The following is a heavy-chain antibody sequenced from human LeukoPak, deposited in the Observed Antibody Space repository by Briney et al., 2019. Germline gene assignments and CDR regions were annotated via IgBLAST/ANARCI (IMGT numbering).Heavy chain of an antibody. J-gene: IGHJ6*03. D-gene: IGHD6-6*01. V-gene: IGHV4-39*07. CDR2: IYYSGST. Sequence: PSETLSLTCTVSGGSISSSSYYWGWIRQPPGKGLEWIGSIYYSGSTYYNPSLKSRVTISVDTSKNQFSLKLSSVTAADTAVYYCARGGYSSSEYYYYMDVWGKGTTVTVSS. CDR1: GGSISSSSYY. CDR3: ARGGYSSSEYYYYMDV.